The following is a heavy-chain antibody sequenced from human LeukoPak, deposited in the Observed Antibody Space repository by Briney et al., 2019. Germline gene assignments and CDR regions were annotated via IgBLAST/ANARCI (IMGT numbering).Heavy chain of an antibody. J-gene: IGHJ3*02. V-gene: IGHV1-69*06. CDR2: IIPIFCTA. CDR3: ARGLIGGSGSFDAFDI. Sequence: SVKVSCKASGGTFSSYAISWVRQAPGQGLEWMGGIIPIFCTANYAQKFQGRVTITADKSTSTAYMELSSLRSEDTAVYSCARGLIGGSGSFDAFDIWGQGTMATVSS. CDR1: GGTFSSYA. D-gene: IGHD3-10*01.